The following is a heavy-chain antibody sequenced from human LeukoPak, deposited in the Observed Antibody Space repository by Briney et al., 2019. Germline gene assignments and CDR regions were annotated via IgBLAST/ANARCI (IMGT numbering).Heavy chain of an antibody. CDR3: ARGPGWYYYGSGSYYNRSYYYYYMGV. CDR1: GGSISSYY. V-gene: IGHV4-59*12. J-gene: IGHJ6*03. D-gene: IGHD3-10*01. Sequence: SETLSLTCTVSGGSISSYYWSWIRQPPGKGLEWIGYIYNSGSTNYNPCLKSRVNISVDASKNQFSLKLSSVTAADTAVYYCARGPGWYYYGSGSYYNRSYYYYYMGVWGKGTTVTVSS. CDR2: IYNSGST.